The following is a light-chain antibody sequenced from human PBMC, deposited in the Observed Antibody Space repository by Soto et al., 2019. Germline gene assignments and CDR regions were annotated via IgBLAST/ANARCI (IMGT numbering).Light chain of an antibody. V-gene: IGKV1-39*01. CDR2: AAS. CDR3: QQTNSIPIT. Sequence: DVQMTQSPSSLSACVGDRVKMTFPSSQSSSNFLNWYQQKAGKAPKLLIYAASTLQSGVPSRFSGSGSGTDFTLTISSLQPEDFATYYCQQTNSIPITFGKGTRLEIK. J-gene: IGKJ5*01. CDR1: QSSSNF.